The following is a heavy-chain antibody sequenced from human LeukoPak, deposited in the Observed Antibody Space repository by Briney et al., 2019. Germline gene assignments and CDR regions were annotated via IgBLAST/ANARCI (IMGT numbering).Heavy chain of an antibody. V-gene: IGHV4-34*01. Sequence: SETLSLTCAVYGGSFSGYYWSWIRQPPGKGLEWIGEINHCGSTNYNPSLKSRVTISVDTSKNQFSLKLSSVTAADTAVYYCASIIPSGYRIDYWGQGTLVTVSS. D-gene: IGHD3-22*01. J-gene: IGHJ4*02. CDR3: ASIIPSGYRIDY. CDR2: INHCGST. CDR1: GGSFSGYY.